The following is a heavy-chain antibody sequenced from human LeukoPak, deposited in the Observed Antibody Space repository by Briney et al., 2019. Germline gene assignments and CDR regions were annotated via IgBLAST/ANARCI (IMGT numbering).Heavy chain of an antibody. D-gene: IGHD1-26*01. J-gene: IGHJ4*02. CDR2: IRQDGNEK. CDR3: ARDKMMGATFFDY. Sequence: GGSLRLSCAASGFTFSSYTMSWVRQAPGKGPEWVANIRQDGNEKYCVDSVKGRFTISRDNAKSSVYLQMNSLRVEDTAVYYCARDKMMGATFFDYWGQGILVTVSS. V-gene: IGHV3-7*03. CDR1: GFTFSSYT.